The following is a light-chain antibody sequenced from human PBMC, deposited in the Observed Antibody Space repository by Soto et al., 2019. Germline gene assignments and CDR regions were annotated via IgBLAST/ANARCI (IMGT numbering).Light chain of an antibody. CDR3: QHRSNWLGT. J-gene: IGKJ3*01. CDR2: DAS. CDR1: QSVGSF. Sequence: EIVLTQSPATLSLSPGERATLSCRASQSVGSFLAWYQQKSGQTPRLLIYDASNRAPGIPARFGCSGSGTDFTLTISSLEPEDFAVYYCQHRSNWLGTFGHGTKVDIK. V-gene: IGKV3-11*01.